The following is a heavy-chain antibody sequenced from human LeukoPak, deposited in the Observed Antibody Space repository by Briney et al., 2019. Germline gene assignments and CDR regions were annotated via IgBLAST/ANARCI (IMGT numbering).Heavy chain of an antibody. CDR2: INPSGGST. J-gene: IGHJ4*02. CDR1: GCTFTSYY. Sequence: ASVKVSCKASGCTFTSYYMHWVRQAPGQGLEWMGIINPSGGSTSYAQKFQGRVTMTRDTSTSTVYMELSSLGSEDTAVYYCARGGDILTGYYNSPYFDYWGQGTLVTVSS. V-gene: IGHV1-46*01. D-gene: IGHD3-9*01. CDR3: ARGGDILTGYYNSPYFDY.